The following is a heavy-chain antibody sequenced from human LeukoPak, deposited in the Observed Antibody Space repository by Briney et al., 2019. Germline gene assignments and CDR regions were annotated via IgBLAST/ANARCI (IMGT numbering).Heavy chain of an antibody. V-gene: IGHV4-39*07. CDR2: IYYSGST. CDR3: ARDSGSSRGFDY. D-gene: IGHD6-13*01. J-gene: IGHJ4*02. CDR1: GGSISSSSYY. Sequence: SETLSLTCTVSGGSISSSSYYWGWIRQPPGKGLEWIGSIYYSGSTNYNPSLKSRVTISVDTSKNQFSLKLSSVTAADTAVYYCARDSGSSRGFDYWGQGTLVTVSS.